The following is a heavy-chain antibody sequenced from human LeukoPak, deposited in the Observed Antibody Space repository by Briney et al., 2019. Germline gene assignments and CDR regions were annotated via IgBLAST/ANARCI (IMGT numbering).Heavy chain of an antibody. V-gene: IGHV5-51*01. CDR2: IYPGDSDT. CDR1: GYSFTSYW. Sequence: GSLKISCKGSGYSFTSYWIGWVRQMPGKGLEWMGIIYPGDSDTRYSPSFQGQVTISADKSISTAYLQWSSLKASDTAMYYCARQYYYDSSGYSNAIDIWGQGTMVTVSS. CDR3: ARQYYYDSSGYSNAIDI. D-gene: IGHD3-22*01. J-gene: IGHJ3*02.